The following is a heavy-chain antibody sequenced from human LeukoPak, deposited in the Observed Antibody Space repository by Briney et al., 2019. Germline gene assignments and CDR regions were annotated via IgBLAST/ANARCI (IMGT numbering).Heavy chain of an antibody. Sequence: GGSLRLSCAASGFTFSSSWMNWVRQAPGKGLEWVADIKQDGSEKYYVDSVKGRFTISRDNAKNSLFLQMNSLRAEDTAVYYCARGDYCHRFFDYWGQGTLVTVSS. V-gene: IGHV3-7*01. D-gene: IGHD2/OR15-2a*01. CDR2: IKQDGSEK. CDR3: ARGDYCHRFFDY. J-gene: IGHJ4*02. CDR1: GFTFSSSW.